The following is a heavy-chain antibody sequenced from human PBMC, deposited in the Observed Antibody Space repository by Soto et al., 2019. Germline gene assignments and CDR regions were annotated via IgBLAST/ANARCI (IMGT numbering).Heavy chain of an antibody. Sequence: EVHLLESGGGLVQPGGSLRLSCAASGFAFSSYAMSWVRQAPGKGLEWVSAISDSGGGTYYADSVKGRFTISRDNSKNTLYLQMNSLRAEDTAVYYCAKDSSGKYGVFDYWGQGTLVTVSS. CDR3: AKDSSGKYGVFDY. V-gene: IGHV3-23*01. CDR1: GFAFSSYA. J-gene: IGHJ4*02. D-gene: IGHD6-19*01. CDR2: ISDSGGGT.